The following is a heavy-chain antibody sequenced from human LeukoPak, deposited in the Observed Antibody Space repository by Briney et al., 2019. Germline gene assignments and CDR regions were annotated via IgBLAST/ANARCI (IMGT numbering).Heavy chain of an antibody. D-gene: IGHD1-14*01. CDR3: ARLDGIIFDY. CDR2: IYYSGST. CDR1: GGSISGYY. Sequence: PSETLSLTCTVSGGSISGYYWSWIRQPPGKGLEWIGYIYYSGSTNYNPSLKSRVTISVDTSKNQFSLKLSSVTAADTAVYYCARLDGIIFDYWGQGTLVTVSS. V-gene: IGHV4-59*08. J-gene: IGHJ4*02.